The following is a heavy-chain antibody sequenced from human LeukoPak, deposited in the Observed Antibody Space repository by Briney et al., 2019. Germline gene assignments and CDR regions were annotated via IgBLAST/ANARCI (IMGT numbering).Heavy chain of an antibody. Sequence: GGSLRLSCEASGFTFRDYWMTWVRQAPGKGLEWVANIKQDGSEKYYVDSVKGRFTISRDNAKNSLYLQLNSLRAEDTAVYYCARSPYTSGWYGVGYWGQGTLVTVSS. V-gene: IGHV3-7*01. CDR3: ARSPYTSGWYGVGY. CDR1: GFTFRDYW. J-gene: IGHJ4*02. CDR2: IKQDGSEK. D-gene: IGHD6-19*01.